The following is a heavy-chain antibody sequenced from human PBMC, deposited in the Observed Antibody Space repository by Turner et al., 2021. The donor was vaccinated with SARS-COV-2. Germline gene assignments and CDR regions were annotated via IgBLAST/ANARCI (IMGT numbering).Heavy chain of an antibody. V-gene: IGHV3-49*03. CDR3: ARCRTGASYYFDY. CDR1: GFTFGKYA. J-gene: IGHJ4*02. CDR2: IRSTNCGGTT. D-gene: IGHD7-27*01. Sequence: EVRVVESGGGLVQPGRSLRLSCTASGFTFGKYAMSWIRQARGKGLEWVGFIRSTNCGGTTEYATSVRGRFNVSRDDSRTIAYLHMSSLKTEDTAVYYCARCRTGASYYFDYWGQGILVTVSS.